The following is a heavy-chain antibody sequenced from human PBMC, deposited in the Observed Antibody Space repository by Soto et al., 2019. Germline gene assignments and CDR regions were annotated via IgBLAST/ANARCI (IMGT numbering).Heavy chain of an antibody. CDR3: ARSTMFRGRLENWFDP. Sequence: QLQLQESGPGLVKPSETLSLTCTVSGGSISSSSYYWGWIRQPPGKGLEWIGSIYYSGSTYYNQCLKSRVTRCLDTSNNQFPLKLSSVTAADTCVYYCARSTMFRGRLENWFDPWGQGTLVTVSS. J-gene: IGHJ5*02. CDR1: GGSISSSSYY. CDR2: IYYSGST. V-gene: IGHV4-39*01. D-gene: IGHD3-10*01.